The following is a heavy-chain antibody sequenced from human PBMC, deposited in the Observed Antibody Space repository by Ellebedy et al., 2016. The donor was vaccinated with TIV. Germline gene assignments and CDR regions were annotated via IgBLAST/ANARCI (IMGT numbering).Heavy chain of an antibody. Sequence: GESLKISCKGSGYSFSTFWVIWVRQRPGKGLESMGRIDHSDSYTNYSPSFQGHVTMSADTSISTAYLEWSSLKAADTAIYYCARYSGSYGGYDYWGQGTLVTVSS. D-gene: IGHD1-26*01. CDR3: ARYSGSYGGYDY. CDR2: IDHSDSYT. CDR1: GYSFSTFW. J-gene: IGHJ4*02. V-gene: IGHV5-10-1*01.